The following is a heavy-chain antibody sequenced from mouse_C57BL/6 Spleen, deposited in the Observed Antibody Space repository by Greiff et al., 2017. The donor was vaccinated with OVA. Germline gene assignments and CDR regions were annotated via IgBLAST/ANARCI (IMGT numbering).Heavy chain of an antibody. CDR2: IHPNSGST. D-gene: IGHD1-1*01. Sequence: QVQLQQPGAELVKPGASVKLSCKASGYTFTSYWMHWVKQRPGQGLEWIGMIHPNSGSTNYNEKFKSKATLTVDKSSSTAYMQLSSLTSEDSAAYYCAREDYYGSSLDYWGQGTTLTVSS. CDR3: AREDYYGSSLDY. J-gene: IGHJ2*01. V-gene: IGHV1-64*01. CDR1: GYTFTSYW.